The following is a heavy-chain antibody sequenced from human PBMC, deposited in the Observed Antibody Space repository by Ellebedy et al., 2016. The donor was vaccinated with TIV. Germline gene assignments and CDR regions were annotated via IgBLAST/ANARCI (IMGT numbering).Heavy chain of an antibody. J-gene: IGHJ3*01. Sequence: GESLKISCAASGFTFSSYAMSWDRQAPGQGLEWVSGINANGVSIAYADSVKGRFTISRDNSKDTLFLQMNSLRAEDTAIYFCARDPVGVGPAFDVWGQGTMVTVSS. D-gene: IGHD4-23*01. CDR1: GFTFSSYA. V-gene: IGHV3-23*01. CDR3: ARDPVGVGPAFDV. CDR2: INANGVSI.